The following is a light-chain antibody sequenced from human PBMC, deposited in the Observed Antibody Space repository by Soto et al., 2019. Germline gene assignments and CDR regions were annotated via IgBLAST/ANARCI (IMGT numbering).Light chain of an antibody. Sequence: EIVLTQSPSTLSLSPGEGATLSCRASQSVSNYLAWYQQKPGQAPRLLVYDASNRATGIPARFSGSGSGADFTLTISSLEPEDFAVYYCQQRGYWPLTFGGGTKVDI. J-gene: IGKJ4*01. CDR3: QQRGYWPLT. CDR1: QSVSNY. V-gene: IGKV3-11*01. CDR2: DAS.